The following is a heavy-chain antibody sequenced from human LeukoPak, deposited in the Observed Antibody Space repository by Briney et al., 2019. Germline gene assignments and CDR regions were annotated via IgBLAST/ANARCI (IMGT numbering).Heavy chain of an antibody. CDR3: AKGHTYGLGESYLDL. Sequence: GRSLRLSCEASGYTFDDYGMHWVRQAPGKGLEWVSAISWNSGSIGYADSVKGRFTISRDNGKNSLYLQMNSLRTEDTALYYCAKGHTYGLGESYLDLWGQGTLVSVSS. J-gene: IGHJ4*02. V-gene: IGHV3-9*01. CDR2: ISWNSGSI. D-gene: IGHD5-18*01. CDR1: GYTFDDYG.